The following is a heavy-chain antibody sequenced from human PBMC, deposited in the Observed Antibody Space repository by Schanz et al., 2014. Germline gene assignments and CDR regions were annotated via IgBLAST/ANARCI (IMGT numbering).Heavy chain of an antibody. D-gene: IGHD3-10*01. J-gene: IGHJ4*02. CDR1: GFTFRRFG. V-gene: IGHV3-64*07. Sequence: EVQMLESGGGLVQPGGSLRLSCVASGFTFRRFGVSWVRQAPGKGLEYVSAISSDGRNTYYADSVKGRFTISRDNSKNTLYLQMNSLRAEDTAVYYCARVRTIYGSGAMGYWGQGTLVTVSS. CDR2: ISSDGRNT. CDR3: ARVRTIYGSGAMGY.